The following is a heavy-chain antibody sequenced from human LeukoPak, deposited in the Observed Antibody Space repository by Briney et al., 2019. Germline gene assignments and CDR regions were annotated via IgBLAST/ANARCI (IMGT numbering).Heavy chain of an antibody. V-gene: IGHV1-69*04. CDR3: ARRSSGWDAFDI. Sequence: GSSVKVSCKSSGGTFSSYAICWVRQAPAQGLELVGRIIPILGIANYAQKFQGRVTITADKSTSTAYMELRSLRSEDTAVYYCARRSSGWDAFDIWGQGTMVTVSS. J-gene: IGHJ3*02. D-gene: IGHD6-19*01. CDR2: IIPILGIA. CDR1: GGTFSSYA.